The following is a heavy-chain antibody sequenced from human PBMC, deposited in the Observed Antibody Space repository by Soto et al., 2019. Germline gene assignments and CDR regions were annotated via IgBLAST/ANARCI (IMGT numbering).Heavy chain of an antibody. J-gene: IGHJ4*02. CDR3: ARDLGGGNYYFDY. Sequence: QVQLVQSGAEVKKPGASVRVSCKASGYTFTSYYIHWVRQAPGQGLEWMGIINSRGGSASYSQKFQGRVTMTIDTSTTTVYMELSSLTSEDTAVYYCARDLGGGNYYFDYWGQGTLVTVSS. CDR1: GYTFTSYY. D-gene: IGHD1-26*01. V-gene: IGHV1-46*01. CDR2: INSRGGSA.